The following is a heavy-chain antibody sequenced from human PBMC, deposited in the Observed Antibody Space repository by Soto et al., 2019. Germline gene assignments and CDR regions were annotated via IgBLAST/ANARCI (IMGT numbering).Heavy chain of an antibody. CDR2: ISPGSRYP. Sequence: GSLRLSCASSGFTFSDYYMSWIRQAPGKGLEWLSYISPGSRYPAYADSVKGRFTISRDNARRSLSLQMNSLTVDDTAIYYCVRGGGGGLFDPWGQGSMVTVSS. V-gene: IGHV3-11*06. CDR3: VRGGGGGLFDP. J-gene: IGHJ5*02. CDR1: GFTFSDYY. D-gene: IGHD2-15*01.